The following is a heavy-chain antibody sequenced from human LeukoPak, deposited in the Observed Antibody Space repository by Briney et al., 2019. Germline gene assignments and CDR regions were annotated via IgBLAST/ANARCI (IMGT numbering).Heavy chain of an antibody. D-gene: IGHD3-22*01. Sequence: ASVKASCKASGGTFSSYAISWVRQAPGQGLEWMGGIIPIFGTASYAQKFQGRVTITADKSTSTAYMELSSLRSEDTAVYYCARCDSSGYCRLNYAFDIWGQGTMVTVSS. V-gene: IGHV1-69*06. J-gene: IGHJ3*02. CDR2: IIPIFGTA. CDR3: ARCDSSGYCRLNYAFDI. CDR1: GGTFSSYA.